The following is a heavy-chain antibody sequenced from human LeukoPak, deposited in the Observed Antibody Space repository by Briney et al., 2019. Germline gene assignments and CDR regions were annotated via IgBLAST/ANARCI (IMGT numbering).Heavy chain of an antibody. CDR3: ARGQRRITMIVVVTTNYYYYYMDV. CDR1: GYTFTSYD. D-gene: IGHD3-22*01. J-gene: IGHJ6*03. CDR2: MNPNSGNT. Sequence: ASVKVSCKASGYTFTSYDINWVRQATGQGLEWMGWMNPNSGNTGYAQKFQGRVNMTRNTSISTAYMELSSLRSEDTAVYYCARGQRRITMIVVVTTNYYYYYMDVWGKGTTVTVSS. V-gene: IGHV1-8*01.